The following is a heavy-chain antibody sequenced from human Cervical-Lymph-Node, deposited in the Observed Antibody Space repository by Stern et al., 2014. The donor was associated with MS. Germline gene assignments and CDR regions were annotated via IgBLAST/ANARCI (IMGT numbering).Heavy chain of an antibody. CDR3: ASSLDSSGWRYFDL. CDR2: IFTSGST. J-gene: IGHJ2*01. D-gene: IGHD6-19*01. Sequence: QVQLQESGPGLVKPSETLSLTCTVAGASTDFYFWSWIRQPAGKGLEWIGRIFTSGSTNYNPSLKSRVTMSVDTSKTQVSLNLSSVTAADTAVYYCASSLDSSGWRYFDLWGRGILVTVSS. V-gene: IGHV4-4*07. CDR1: GASTDFYF.